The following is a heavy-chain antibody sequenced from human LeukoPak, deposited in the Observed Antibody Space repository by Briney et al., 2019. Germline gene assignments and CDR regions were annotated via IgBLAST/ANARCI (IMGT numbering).Heavy chain of an antibody. V-gene: IGHV3-53*01. CDR3: AAVMKYSSGVIIFDY. J-gene: IGHJ4*02. CDR1: GFTFSSYY. CDR2: IYSGGGT. D-gene: IGHD6-19*01. Sequence: GGSLRLSCAASGFTFSSYYMSWVRQAPGKGLEWVSVIYSGGGTYYAASVKGRFTISRDNAKNTLYLQMSSLRAEDTAVYYCAAVMKYSSGVIIFDYCGQGTLVTVSS.